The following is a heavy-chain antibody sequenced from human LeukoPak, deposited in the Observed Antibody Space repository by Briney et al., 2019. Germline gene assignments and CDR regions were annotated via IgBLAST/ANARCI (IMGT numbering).Heavy chain of an antibody. CDR3: AREHDYGDFPLAPFDY. V-gene: IGHV6-1*01. J-gene: IGHJ4*02. Sequence: SQTLSLTCAISGDSVSSNSAAWNWIRQSPSRGLEWLGRTYFRSKWYNDYAVSVKSRVTINPDTSKNHFSLQLNSVTPEDTAVYYCAREHDYGDFPLAPFDYWGQGTLVTVSS. D-gene: IGHD4-17*01. CDR2: TYFRSKWYN. CDR1: GDSVSSNSAA.